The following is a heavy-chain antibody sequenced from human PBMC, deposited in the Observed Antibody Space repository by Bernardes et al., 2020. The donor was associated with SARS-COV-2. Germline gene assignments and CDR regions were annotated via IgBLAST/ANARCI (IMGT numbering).Heavy chain of an antibody. CDR3: AGGGATTYFYYGMDV. J-gene: IGHJ6*02. CDR1: EFTFSNYG. V-gene: IGHV3-33*01. Sequence: GGSLRLSRAASEFTFSNYGMHWVRQAPGKGLEWVALIWDDGSSKYYADSVKGRFTISRDNSKNTLYLQMNSLRADDTAVYYCAGGGATTYFYYGMDVWGQGTTVTVSS. D-gene: IGHD1-26*01. CDR2: IWDDGSSK.